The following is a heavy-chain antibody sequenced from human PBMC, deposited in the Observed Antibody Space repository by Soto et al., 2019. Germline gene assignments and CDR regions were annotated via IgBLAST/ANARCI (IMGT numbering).Heavy chain of an antibody. J-gene: IGHJ3*01. CDR2: INPNGGST. D-gene: IGHD1-26*01. V-gene: IGHV1-46*01. CDR3: ARGLGAREDAFDF. Sequence: QVQLVQSGAEVKKPGASVKLSCEASGYTFTTYFIHWVRQAPGQGLEWVGIINPNGGSTGYGQKFQGSVTMTSDTSTRTVYMELNSVKSDDTALYYCARGLGAREDAFDFWGPGTMVTVSA. CDR1: GYTFTTYF.